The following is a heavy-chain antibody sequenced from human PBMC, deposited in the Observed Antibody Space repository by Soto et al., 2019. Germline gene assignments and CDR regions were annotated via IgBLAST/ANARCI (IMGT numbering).Heavy chain of an antibody. CDR3: AKGTLGPYYYYYGMDV. CDR1: VFTFNRYA. CDR2: ISGSGGST. Sequence: GGALRLSCAASVFTFNRYALSWFRLAPLHGLEWVSAISGSGGSTYYADSVKGRFTISRDNSKNTLYLQMNSLRAEDTAVYYCAKGTLGPYYYYYGMDVWGQGTTVTVSS. V-gene: IGHV3-23*01. D-gene: IGHD3-16*01. J-gene: IGHJ6*02.